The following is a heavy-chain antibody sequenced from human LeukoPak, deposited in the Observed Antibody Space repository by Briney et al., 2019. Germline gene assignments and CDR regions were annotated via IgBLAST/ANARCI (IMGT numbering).Heavy chain of an antibody. CDR1: GFTFSSYW. Sequence: GGSLRLSCAASGFTFSSYWMSWVRQAPGKGLEWVANIKQDGSEKYYVDSVKGRFTISRDNAKNSLYLQMNSLRAEDTAVYYCAKDLLVGATTYYFDYWGQGTLVTVSS. CDR2: IKQDGSEK. V-gene: IGHV3-7*01. D-gene: IGHD1-26*01. J-gene: IGHJ4*02. CDR3: AKDLLVGATTYYFDY.